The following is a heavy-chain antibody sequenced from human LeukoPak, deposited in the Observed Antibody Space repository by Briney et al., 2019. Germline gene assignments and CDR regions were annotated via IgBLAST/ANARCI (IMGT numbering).Heavy chain of an antibody. CDR1: GFTFSNAW. Sequence: GGSLRLSCAASGFTFSNAWMSWVRQAPGKGLEWVGRIKSKTDGGTTDYAAPVKGRFTISRDDSKNTLYLQMNSLKTEDTAVYYCTTDYYGSGTHRAWGQGTLVTVSS. D-gene: IGHD3-10*01. J-gene: IGHJ5*02. CDR3: TTDYYGSGTHRA. CDR2: IKSKTDGGTT. V-gene: IGHV3-15*01.